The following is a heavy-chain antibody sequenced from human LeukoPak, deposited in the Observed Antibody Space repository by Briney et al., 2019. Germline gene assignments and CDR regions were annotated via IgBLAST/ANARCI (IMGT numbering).Heavy chain of an antibody. CDR1: GGSMSSRSYY. D-gene: IGHD4-23*01. CDR2: MYYSGST. V-gene: IGHV4-39*01. J-gene: IGHJ3*02. CDR3: ASHSGGNPDAFDI. Sequence: SETLSLTCTVSGGSMSSRSYYWGWIRQPPGKGLEWIGSMYYSGSTYYNPSLKSRVTISVETSKNKFSVKLSSVTAADTAVYYCASHSGGNPDAFDIWGQGTMVTVSS.